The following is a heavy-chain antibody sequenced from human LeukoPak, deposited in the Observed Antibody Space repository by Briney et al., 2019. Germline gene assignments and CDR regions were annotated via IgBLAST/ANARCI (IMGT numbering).Heavy chain of an antibody. CDR2: IIPSFGTP. Sequence: ASVKVSCKASGDTFSGISWVRQAPGQGLEWMGGIIPSFGTPTYAQKFQGRVTITAYESTSTAYMELSSPRSEDTAVYYCAREFHSAMVERVYFDYWGQGTLVTVSS. D-gene: IGHD5-18*01. CDR1: GDTFSG. V-gene: IGHV1-69*13. J-gene: IGHJ4*02. CDR3: AREFHSAMVERVYFDY.